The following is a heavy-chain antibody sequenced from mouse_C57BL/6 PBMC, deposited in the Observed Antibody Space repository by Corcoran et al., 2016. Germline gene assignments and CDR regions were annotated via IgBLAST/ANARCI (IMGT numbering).Heavy chain of an antibody. V-gene: IGHV9-3*01. Sequence: QIQLVQAGPELKKPGETVKISCKASGYTFTTYGMSWVKQAPGKGLKWMGWINTYSGVPTYADDFKGRFAFSLETSASTAYLQINNLKNDDTATYFCARCGIYYGSSDYWGQGTTLTVSS. CDR2: INTYSGVP. CDR1: GYTFTTYG. J-gene: IGHJ2*01. D-gene: IGHD1-1*01. CDR3: ARCGIYYGSSDY.